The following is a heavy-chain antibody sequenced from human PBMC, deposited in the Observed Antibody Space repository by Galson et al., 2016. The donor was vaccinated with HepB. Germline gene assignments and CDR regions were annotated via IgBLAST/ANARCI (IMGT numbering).Heavy chain of an antibody. Sequence: SLRLSCAASGFTFSDYSMNWARQAPGKGLEWVTYIASNRRTIYYADSARGRFTISRDNAKNSLYLQMNSLRDEDTAVYYCARDARRGYDMDVWGQGTTVTVSS. CDR3: ARDARRGYDMDV. V-gene: IGHV3-48*02. CDR1: GFTFSDYS. CDR2: IASNRRTI. J-gene: IGHJ6*02.